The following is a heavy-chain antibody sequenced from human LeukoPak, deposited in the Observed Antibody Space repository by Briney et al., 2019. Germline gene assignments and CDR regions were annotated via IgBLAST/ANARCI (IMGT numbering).Heavy chain of an antibody. J-gene: IGHJ3*02. Sequence: PSETLSLTCTVSGGSISSYYWSWIRQPPGKGLEWIGYIYTSGSTNYNPSLKSRVTISVDTFKNQFSLKLSSVTAADTAVYYCARESALGYCSSTSCQKAFDIWGQGTMVTVSS. D-gene: IGHD2-2*01. V-gene: IGHV4-4*09. CDR2: IYTSGST. CDR1: GGSISSYY. CDR3: ARESALGYCSSTSCQKAFDI.